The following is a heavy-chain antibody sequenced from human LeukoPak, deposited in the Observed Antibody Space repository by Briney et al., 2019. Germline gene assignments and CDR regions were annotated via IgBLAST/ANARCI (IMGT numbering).Heavy chain of an antibody. CDR3: ARGLSVFDY. J-gene: IGHJ4*02. CDR1: GFTFSTYN. D-gene: IGHD2-8*01. V-gene: IGHV3-48*01. CDR2: ISTSSGTI. Sequence: GGSLRLSCAASGFTFSTYNMNWVRQAPGKGLEWVSYISTSSGTIYYADSVKGRFTISRDNAKNSLYLQLNSLRAEDTAVYYCARGLSVFDYWGQGTLVTVSS.